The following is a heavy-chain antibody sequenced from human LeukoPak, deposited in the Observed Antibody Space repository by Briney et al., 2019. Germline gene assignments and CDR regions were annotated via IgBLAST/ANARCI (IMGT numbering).Heavy chain of an antibody. J-gene: IGHJ5*02. CDR2: ISGSGGST. CDR1: GFTFSSYG. Sequence: GGSLRLSCAASGFTFSSYGMSWVRQAPGKGLEWVSAISGSGGSTYYADSVKGRFTISRDNSKNTLYLQMNSLRAEDTAVYYCAKDRALTGFNWFDPWGQGTLVTVSS. CDR3: AKDRALTGFNWFDP. D-gene: IGHD3-9*01. V-gene: IGHV3-23*01.